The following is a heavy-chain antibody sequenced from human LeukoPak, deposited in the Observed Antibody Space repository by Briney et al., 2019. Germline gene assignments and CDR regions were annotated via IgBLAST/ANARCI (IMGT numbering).Heavy chain of an antibody. V-gene: IGHV4-61*02. J-gene: IGHJ4*02. D-gene: IGHD3-16*01. CDR1: GVSSRSGSYF. CDR3: ARVGLGVDY. CDR2: IYISGST. Sequence: PSQTLSLTGTGSGVSSRSGSYFWRWIGQSPGKGLEWIGRIYISGSTNYNPSLKSRVTISVDTSKNQFSLKLSSVTAADTAVYYCARVGLGVDYWGQGTLVTVSS.